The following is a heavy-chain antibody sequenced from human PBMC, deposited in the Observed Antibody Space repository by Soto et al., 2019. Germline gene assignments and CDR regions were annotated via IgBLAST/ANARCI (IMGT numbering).Heavy chain of an antibody. CDR1: GYTFTSYA. CDR3: ARDPTTRYCSGGSCAVHDAFDI. J-gene: IGHJ3*02. V-gene: IGHV1-3*01. Sequence: ASVKVSCKASGYTFTSYAMHWVRQAPGQRLEWMGWINAGNGNTKYSQKFQGRVTITRDTSASTAYMELSSLRSEDTAVYYCARDPTTRYCSGGSCAVHDAFDIWAQGTMVTVSS. CDR2: INAGNGNT. D-gene: IGHD2-15*01.